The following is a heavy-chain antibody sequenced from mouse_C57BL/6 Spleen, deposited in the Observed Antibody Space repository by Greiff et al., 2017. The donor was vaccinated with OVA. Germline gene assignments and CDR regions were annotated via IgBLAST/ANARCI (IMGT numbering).Heavy chain of an antibody. CDR3: TLSGKVAY. J-gene: IGHJ3*01. CDR1: GYTFIDYE. D-gene: IGHD4-1*01. CDR2: IDPETGGT. Sequence: QVQLQQSGAELVRPGASVTLSCKASGYTFIDYEMHWVKQTPVHGLEWIGAIDPETGGTAYNQKFKGKAILTANKSSSTAYMGLRSLTSGDSAVYYCTLSGKVAYWGKGTLVTVSA. V-gene: IGHV1-15*01.